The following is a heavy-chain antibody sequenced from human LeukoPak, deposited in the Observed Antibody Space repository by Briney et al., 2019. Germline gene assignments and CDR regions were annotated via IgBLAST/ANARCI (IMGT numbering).Heavy chain of an antibody. CDR1: GYTLTELS. V-gene: IGHV1-24*01. J-gene: IGHJ3*02. CDR2: FDPEDGET. D-gene: IGHD3-10*01. Sequence: ASVKVSCKVSGYTLTELSMHWVGQAPGKGLEWMGGFDPEDGETIYAQKFQGRVTMTEDTSTDTAYMELSSLRSEATAVYYCATDLLGAHITMVRGVSDAFDIWGQGTMVTVSS. CDR3: ATDLLGAHITMVRGVSDAFDI.